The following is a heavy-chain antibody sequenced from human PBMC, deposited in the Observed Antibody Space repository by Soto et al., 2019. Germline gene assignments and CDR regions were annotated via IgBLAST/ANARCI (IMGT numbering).Heavy chain of an antibody. D-gene: IGHD2-15*01. Sequence: SETLSLTWTVYGVSISTGGNYWSWIRQHPGKGLEWIGNIYYSGRTYYNPSLKSRVILTGGTSKNNFSLNLRNLTAADWTMYYCASVIGPDSEYYFDFWGQGTLVTVSS. V-gene: IGHV4-31*02. CDR3: ASVIGPDSEYYFDF. CDR1: GVSISTGGNY. CDR2: IYYSGRT. J-gene: IGHJ4*02.